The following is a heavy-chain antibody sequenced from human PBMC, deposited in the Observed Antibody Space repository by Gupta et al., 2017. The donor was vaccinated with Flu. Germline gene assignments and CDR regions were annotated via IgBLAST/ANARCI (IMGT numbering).Heavy chain of an antibody. V-gene: IGHV3-23*01. J-gene: IGHJ6*03. Sequence: APGKGLEWVSSISGSDGTTYYADSVKGRFTISRDNSKNTLYLQMSSLRAEDTAVYYCARDFDCSRGTCYAKTYYYYYLDVWGKGTTVTVSS. CDR2: ISGSDGTT. D-gene: IGHD2-15*01. CDR3: ARDFDCSRGTCYAKTYYYYYLDV.